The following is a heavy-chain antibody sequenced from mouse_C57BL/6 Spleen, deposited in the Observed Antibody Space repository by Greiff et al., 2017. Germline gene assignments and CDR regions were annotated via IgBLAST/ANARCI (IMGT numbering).Heavy chain of an antibody. CDR2: IYPGSGNT. J-gene: IGHJ1*03. D-gene: IGHD2-3*01. CDR1: GYTFTDYY. Sequence: QVHVKQSGAELVRPGASVKLSCKASGYTFTDYYINWVKQRPGQGLEWIARIYPGSGNTYYNEKFKGKATLTAEKSSSTAYMQLSSLTSEDSAVYFCARGGDGYYRYFDVWGTGTTVTVSS. V-gene: IGHV1-76*01. CDR3: ARGGDGYYRYFDV.